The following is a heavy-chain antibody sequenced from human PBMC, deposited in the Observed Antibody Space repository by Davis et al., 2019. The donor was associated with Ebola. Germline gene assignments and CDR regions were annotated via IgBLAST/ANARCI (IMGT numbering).Heavy chain of an antibody. CDR3: AKPYLYGVDY. CDR2: ISYDGSNK. D-gene: IGHD3-16*01. Sequence: GGSLRLSCAASGFTFSSYGMHWVRQAPGKGLEWVAVISYDGSNKYYADSVKGRFTISRDNSKNTLYLQMNSLRPEDTALYYCAKPYLYGVDYWGQGTLVTVSS. CDR1: GFTFSSYG. V-gene: IGHV3-30*18. J-gene: IGHJ4*02.